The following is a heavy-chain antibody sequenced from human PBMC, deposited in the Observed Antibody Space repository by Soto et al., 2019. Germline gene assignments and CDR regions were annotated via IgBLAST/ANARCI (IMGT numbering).Heavy chain of an antibody. Sequence: PGESLKISFKGPGYSFTSYLIGWVRQMPGKGLEWMGIIYPGDSDTRYSPSFQGQVTISADKSISTAYLQWSSLKASDTAMYYCARHEAPYSSSWYGGWFDPWGQGTLVTVSS. V-gene: IGHV5-51*01. CDR2: IYPGDSDT. CDR3: ARHEAPYSSSWYGGWFDP. CDR1: GYSFTSYL. D-gene: IGHD6-13*01. J-gene: IGHJ5*02.